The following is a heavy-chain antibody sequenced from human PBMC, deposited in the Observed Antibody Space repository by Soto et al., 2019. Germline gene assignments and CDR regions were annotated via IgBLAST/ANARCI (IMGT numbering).Heavy chain of an antibody. J-gene: IGHJ6*03. CDR2: ISAYNGNT. Sequence: ASVKVSCKASGYTFTSYGISWVRQAPGQGLEWMGWISAYNGNTNYAQKLQGRVTMTTDTSTSTAYMELRSLRSVDTAVYYCARDRNYDFWSGYYYYYYMDVWGKGTTVTVSS. D-gene: IGHD3-3*01. CDR1: GYTFTSYG. CDR3: ARDRNYDFWSGYYYYYYMDV. V-gene: IGHV1-18*01.